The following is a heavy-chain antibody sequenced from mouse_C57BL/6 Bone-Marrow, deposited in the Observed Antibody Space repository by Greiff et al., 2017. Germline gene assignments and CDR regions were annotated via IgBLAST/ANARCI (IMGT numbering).Heavy chain of an antibody. J-gene: IGHJ2*01. CDR2: IDPENGDT. CDR3: TTHGSPYYFDY. D-gene: IGHD2-2*01. Sequence: VQLKQSGAELVRPGASVKLSCTASGFNIKDDYMHWVKQRPEQGLEWIGWIDPENGDTEYASKFQGKATITAATSSNTAYLQLSSLTSEDTAVYYCTTHGSPYYFDYWGQGTTLTVSS. CDR1: GFNIKDDY. V-gene: IGHV14-4*01.